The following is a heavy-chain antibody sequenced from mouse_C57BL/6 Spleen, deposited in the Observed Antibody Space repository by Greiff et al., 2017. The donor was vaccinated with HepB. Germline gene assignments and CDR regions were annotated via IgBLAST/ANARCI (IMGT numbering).Heavy chain of an antibody. CDR2: IDPENGDT. D-gene: IGHD2-1*01. CDR3: TTRGNSYAMGY. V-gene: IGHV14-4*01. CDR1: GFNIKDDY. Sequence: VQLQQSGAELVRPGASVKLSCTASGFNIKDDYMHWVKQRPEQGLEWIGWIDPENGDTEYASKFQGKATITADTSSNTAYLQLSSLTSEDTAVYYCTTRGNSYAMGYWGQGTSGTVSS. J-gene: IGHJ4*01.